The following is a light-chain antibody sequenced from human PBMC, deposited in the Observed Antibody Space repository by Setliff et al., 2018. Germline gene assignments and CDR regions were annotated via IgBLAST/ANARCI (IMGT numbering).Light chain of an antibody. J-gene: IGLJ1*01. CDR3: CSYAGIYPYV. Sequence: QSALTQPRSVSGSPGQSVTISCTGTSSDVGGYNYVSWYQQYPGKAPKLMIYDVSKRPSGVPDRFSGSKSGNTASLTISGLQAEDEADYYCCSYAGIYPYVVGTGTKV. CDR1: SSDVGGYNY. V-gene: IGLV2-11*01. CDR2: DVS.